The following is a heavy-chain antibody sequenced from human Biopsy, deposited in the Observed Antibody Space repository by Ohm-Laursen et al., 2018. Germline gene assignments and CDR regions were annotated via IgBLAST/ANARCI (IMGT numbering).Heavy chain of an antibody. CDR1: GKTFSDYQ. CDR2: INQAGTT. Sequence: SDTLSLTCAVFGKTFSDYQWSWIRQPPEQGLEWIGQINQAGTTNYNPSLKSRVSISADASKYEFSLRLTSVTAADTAVYLCGNEVHGRDYWGLGAQVTVSS. D-gene: IGHD2-15*01. CDR3: GNEVHGRDY. J-gene: IGHJ4*02. V-gene: IGHV4-34*08.